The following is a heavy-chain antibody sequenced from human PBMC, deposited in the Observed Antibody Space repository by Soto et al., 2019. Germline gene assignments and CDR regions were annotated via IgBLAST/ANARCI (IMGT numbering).Heavy chain of an antibody. CDR2: INPNSGGT. V-gene: IGHV1-2*02. Sequence: ASVKVSFKASGYTFTGYYMHWLRQAPGQGLEWMGWINPNSGGTNYAQKFQGRVTMTRDTSISTAYMELSRLRSDDTAVYYCARAARVGTYYYDSSGYYYQGWFDPWGQGTLVTVSS. J-gene: IGHJ5*02. CDR3: ARAARVGTYYYDSSGYYYQGWFDP. D-gene: IGHD3-22*01. CDR1: GYTFTGYY.